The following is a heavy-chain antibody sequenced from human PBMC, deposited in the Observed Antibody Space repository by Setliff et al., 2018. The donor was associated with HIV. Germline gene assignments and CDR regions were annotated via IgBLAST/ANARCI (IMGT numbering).Heavy chain of an antibody. CDR1: GGSISTSNW. J-gene: IGHJ4*02. V-gene: IGHV4-4*02. D-gene: IGHD2-21*02. Sequence: TLSLTCAVSGGSISTSNWWTWVRQPPGKGLEWIGEIYHSGSTNYNPSLKSRVTISVDKSKNQFSLKLNSVTAADTAVYYCAREGDWNYFDYWGQGALVTVSS. CDR3: AREGDWNYFDY. CDR2: IYHSGST.